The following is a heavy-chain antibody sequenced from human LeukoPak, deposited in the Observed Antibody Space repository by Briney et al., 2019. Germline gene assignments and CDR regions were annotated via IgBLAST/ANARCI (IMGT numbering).Heavy chain of an antibody. CDR2: IYHSGST. Sequence: SETLSLTCTVSGYSISSGYYWGWIRQPPGKGLEWIGSIYHSGSTYYNPSLKSRVTISVDTSKNQFSLKLSSVTAADTAVYYCARRDAGLYGMDVWGQGTTVTVSS. J-gene: IGHJ6*02. CDR1: GYSISSGYY. V-gene: IGHV4-38-2*02. D-gene: IGHD2-2*01. CDR3: ARRDAGLYGMDV.